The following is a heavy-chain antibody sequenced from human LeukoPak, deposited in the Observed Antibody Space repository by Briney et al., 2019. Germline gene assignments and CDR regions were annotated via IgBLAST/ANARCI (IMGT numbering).Heavy chain of an antibody. J-gene: IGHJ3*02. CDR2: IYYSGST. CDR3: ARVSPAAPPDAFDI. V-gene: IGHV4-39*01. D-gene: IGHD2-2*01. CDR1: GDSMSSYY. Sequence: SETLSLTCSVSGDSMSSYYWGWIRQPPGKGLEWIGSIYYSGSTYYNPSLKSRVTISVDTSKNQFSLKLSSVTAADTAVYYCARVSPAAPPDAFDIWGQGTMVTVSS.